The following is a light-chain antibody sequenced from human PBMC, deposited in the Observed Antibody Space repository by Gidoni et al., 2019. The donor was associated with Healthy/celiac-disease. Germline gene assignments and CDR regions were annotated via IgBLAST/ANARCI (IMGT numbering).Light chain of an antibody. CDR2: KES. CDR1: QSISSW. CDR3: QQYNSYPLT. J-gene: IGKJ4*01. V-gene: IGKV1-5*03. Sequence: DIPMTQSPSTRSASVGDRVTITCRASQSISSWLAWYQQKPGKAPKLLIYKESSLESGVPSRFSGSGSGTEFTLTISSLQPDDFATYYCQQYNSYPLTFGGGTKVEIK.